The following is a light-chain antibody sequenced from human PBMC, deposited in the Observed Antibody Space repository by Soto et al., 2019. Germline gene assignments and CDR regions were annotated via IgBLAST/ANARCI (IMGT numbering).Light chain of an antibody. Sequence: QSVLTQPASVSGSPGQSITISCTGTSSDVGGYNYVSRYQQHPGEAPKLMIYDVSNRPSGVSNRFSGSKSGNTASLTISGLQAEDEADYYCSSYTSSSTLGVFGTGTKVTVL. CDR3: SSYTSSSTLGV. V-gene: IGLV2-14*01. CDR2: DVS. J-gene: IGLJ1*01. CDR1: SSDVGGYNY.